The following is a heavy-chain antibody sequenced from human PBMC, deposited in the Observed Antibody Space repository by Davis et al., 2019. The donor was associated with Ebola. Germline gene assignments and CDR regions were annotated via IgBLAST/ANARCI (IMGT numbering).Heavy chain of an antibody. CDR3: ARGTMVQGRSTDI. Sequence: PSETLSLTCAVYGGSFSGYYWSWIRQPPGKGLEWIGEINHSGSTNYNPSLKSRVTISVDTSKNQFSLKLSSVTAADTAVYYCARGTMVQGRSTDIWGQGTMVTVSS. J-gene: IGHJ3*02. D-gene: IGHD3-10*01. CDR1: GGSFSGYY. CDR2: INHSGST. V-gene: IGHV4-34*01.